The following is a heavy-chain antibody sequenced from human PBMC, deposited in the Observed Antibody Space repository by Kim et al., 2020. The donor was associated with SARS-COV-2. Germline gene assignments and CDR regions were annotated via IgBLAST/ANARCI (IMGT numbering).Heavy chain of an antibody. Sequence: SETLSLTCTVSGYSISSGYYWGWIRQPPGKGLEWIGSIYHSGSTYYNPSLKSRVTISVDTSKNQFSLKLSSVTAADTAVYYCARGGLEYDILTGLWDDAFDIWGQGTMVTVSS. CDR3: ARGGLEYDILTGLWDDAFDI. CDR2: IYHSGST. V-gene: IGHV4-38-2*02. CDR1: GYSISSGYY. J-gene: IGHJ3*02. D-gene: IGHD3-9*01.